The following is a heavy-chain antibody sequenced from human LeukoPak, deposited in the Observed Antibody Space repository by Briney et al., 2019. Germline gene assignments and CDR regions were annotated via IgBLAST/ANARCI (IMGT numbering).Heavy chain of an antibody. CDR2: ISGSGGST. CDR3: AREGDRAHYYYYYMDV. V-gene: IGHV3-23*01. CDR1: GFTFSSYA. J-gene: IGHJ6*03. Sequence: PGGSLRLSCAASGFTFSSYAMSWVRQAQGKWLEWVSAISGSGGSTYYADSVKGRFTISRDNAKNTLYLQMNSLSAEDTAVYYCAREGDRAHYYYYYMDVWGKGTTVTVSS.